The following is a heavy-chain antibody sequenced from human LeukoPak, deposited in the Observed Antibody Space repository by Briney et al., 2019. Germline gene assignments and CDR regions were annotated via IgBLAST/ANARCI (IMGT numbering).Heavy chain of an antibody. CDR1: GFTFSSSG. J-gene: IGHJ4*02. CDR3: AKFGGDDYNPDDY. Sequence: TGGSLRLSCAASGFTFSSSGMSWVRQAPVKGLEWVSAISGSGGSTYYADSVKGRFTISRDNSKNTLYLQMNSLRAEDTAIYYCAKFGGDDYNPDDYWGQGTLVTVSS. V-gene: IGHV3-23*01. D-gene: IGHD5-24*01. CDR2: ISGSGGST.